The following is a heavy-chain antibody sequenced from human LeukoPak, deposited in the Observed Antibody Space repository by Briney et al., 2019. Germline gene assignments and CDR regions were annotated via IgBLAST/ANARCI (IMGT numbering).Heavy chain of an antibody. CDR2: IYTSGST. D-gene: IGHD2-2*01. CDR3: ARGRGIVVVPAAIWSGPDAFDI. J-gene: IGHJ3*02. Sequence: SETLSLTCTVSGGSISSYYWSWIRQPAGKGLEWIGRIYTSGSTNYNPSLKSRVTMSVDTSKNQFSLKLSSVTAADTAVYYCARGRGIVVVPAAIWSGPDAFDIWGQGTMVTVSS. CDR1: GGSISSYY. V-gene: IGHV4-4*07.